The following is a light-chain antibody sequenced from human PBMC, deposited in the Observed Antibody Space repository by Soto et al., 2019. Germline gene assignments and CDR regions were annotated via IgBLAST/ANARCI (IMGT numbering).Light chain of an antibody. CDR2: DTS. J-gene: IGKJ1*01. Sequence: EIVLTQSPATLSLSPGERATLSCRASQSVGSYLAWFQQTPGQAPRLLIYDTSNRATGIPARFSGSGSGTDFTLTISSLETEDFAVYYCQQRGDWPPTFGQGTKVDIK. CDR1: QSVGSY. CDR3: QQRGDWPPT. V-gene: IGKV3-11*01.